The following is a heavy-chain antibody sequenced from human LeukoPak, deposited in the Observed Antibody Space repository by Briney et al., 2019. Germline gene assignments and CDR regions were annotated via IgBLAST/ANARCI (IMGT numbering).Heavy chain of an antibody. CDR1: GGSISSYY. J-gene: IGHJ3*02. D-gene: IGHD3-10*01. Sequence: SETLSLTCTVSGGSISSYYWSWIRQPPGKGLEWIGYIYYSGSTNHNPSLKSRVTISLDTSKNQFSLKLSSVTAADTAVYYCARHGGLVRGFSDAFDIWGQGTTVTLSS. V-gene: IGHV4-59*08. CDR3: ARHGGLVRGFSDAFDI. CDR2: IYYSGST.